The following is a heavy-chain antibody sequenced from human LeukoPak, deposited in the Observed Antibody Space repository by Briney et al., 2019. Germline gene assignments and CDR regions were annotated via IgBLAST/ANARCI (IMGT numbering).Heavy chain of an antibody. Sequence: GGSLRLSCAASGFTFSSYSMNWVRQAPGKGLEWVAFIRYDGSNKYYADSVKGRFTISRDNSKNTLYLQMNSLRAEDTAVYYCAKDYYGSGSYPLDPWGQGTLVTVSS. CDR1: GFTFSSYS. D-gene: IGHD3-10*01. CDR2: IRYDGSNK. CDR3: AKDYYGSGSYPLDP. J-gene: IGHJ5*02. V-gene: IGHV3-30*02.